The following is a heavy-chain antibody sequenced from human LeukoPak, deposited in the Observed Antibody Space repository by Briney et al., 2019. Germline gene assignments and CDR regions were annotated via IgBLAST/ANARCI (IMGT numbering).Heavy chain of an antibody. J-gene: IGHJ6*03. Sequence: PGGSLRLSCTASGFTFGDYAMSWVRQAPGKGLEWVGFIRSKAYGGTTEYAASVKGRFTISRDDSKSIAYLQMNSLKTEDTAVYYCTRDPYCSSTSCLHDSMDYYYYYMDVWGKGTTVTVSS. V-gene: IGHV3-49*04. CDR1: GFTFGDYA. D-gene: IGHD2-2*01. CDR2: IRSKAYGGTT. CDR3: TRDPYCSSTSCLHDSMDYYYYYMDV.